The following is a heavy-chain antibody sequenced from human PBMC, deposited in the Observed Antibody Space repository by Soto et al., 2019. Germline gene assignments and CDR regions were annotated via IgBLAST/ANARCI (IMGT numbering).Heavy chain of an antibody. D-gene: IGHD3-22*01. J-gene: IGHJ3*01. CDR3: ARDASMIVVVITGCDDAFDF. V-gene: IGHV3-30-3*01. CDR1: GFTFSSYA. CDR2: ISYDGSNK. Sequence: GGSLRLSCAASGFTFSSYAMHWVRQAPGKGLEWVAVISYDGSNKYYADSVKGRFTISRDNSKNTLYLQMNSLRAEDTAVYYCARDASMIVVVITGCDDAFDFWGQGTMVTVSS.